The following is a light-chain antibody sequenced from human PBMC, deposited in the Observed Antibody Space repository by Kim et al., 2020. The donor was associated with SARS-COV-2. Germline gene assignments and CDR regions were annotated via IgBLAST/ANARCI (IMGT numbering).Light chain of an antibody. J-gene: IGLJ1*01. CDR1: SSDVGGYNY. CDR3: SSYTSSSTLGV. V-gene: IGLV2-14*03. Sequence: QSITSSCTGTSSDVGGYNYVSWYQQHPGKAPNLMIYDVSNRPSGVSNRFSGSKSGNTASLTISGLQAEDEADYYCSSYTSSSTLGVFGTGTKVTVL. CDR2: DVS.